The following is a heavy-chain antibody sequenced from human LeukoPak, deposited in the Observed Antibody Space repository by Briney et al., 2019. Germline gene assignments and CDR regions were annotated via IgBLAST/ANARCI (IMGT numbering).Heavy chain of an antibody. CDR3: ASQPAMVRGVPFDY. CDR1: GGSISSYY. D-gene: IGHD3-10*01. CDR2: IYYSGST. V-gene: IGHV4-59*01. J-gene: IGHJ4*02. Sequence: PSETLSLTCTVSGGSISSYYWSWIRQPPGKGLEWIGYIYYSGSTYYNPSLKSRVTISVDTSKNQFSLKLSSVTAADTAVYYCASQPAMVRGVPFDYWGQGTLVTVSS.